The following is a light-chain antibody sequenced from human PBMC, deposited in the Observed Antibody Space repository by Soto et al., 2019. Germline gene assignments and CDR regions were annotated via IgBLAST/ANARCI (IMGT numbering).Light chain of an antibody. Sequence: DIQMTQSPSSVSASVGDRVTIYCRASEDINSRLAWYQQKPGNAPKLLIYAAFILQSGVPSRFSGYGSGTDFTLSISSLQPEDFATYYCQQADSFPITFGQGTRLEIK. J-gene: IGKJ5*01. V-gene: IGKV1-12*01. CDR2: AAF. CDR3: QQADSFPIT. CDR1: EDINSR.